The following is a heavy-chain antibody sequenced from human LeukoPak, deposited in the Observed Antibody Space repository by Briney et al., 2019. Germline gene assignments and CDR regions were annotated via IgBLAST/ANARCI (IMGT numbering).Heavy chain of an antibody. CDR3: ARELSGYDYLGGYYYYYMDV. Sequence: GGSLRLSCAASGFTFSSYWMSWVRQAPGKGLEWVANIKQDGSEKYYVDSVKGRFTISRDNAKNSLYLQMNSLRAEDTAVYYCARELSGYDYLGGYYYYYMDVWGKGTTVTVSS. V-gene: IGHV3-7*01. CDR1: GFTFSSYW. J-gene: IGHJ6*03. D-gene: IGHD5-12*01. CDR2: IKQDGSEK.